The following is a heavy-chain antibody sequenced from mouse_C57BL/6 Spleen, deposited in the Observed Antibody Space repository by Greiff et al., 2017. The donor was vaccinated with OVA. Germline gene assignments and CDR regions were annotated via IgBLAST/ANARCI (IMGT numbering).Heavy chain of an antibody. J-gene: IGHJ4*01. CDR2: ISTGSSTI. CDR1: GFTFSDYG. D-gene: IGHD2-1*01. CDR3: ARNPYGNYEAMDY. V-gene: IGHV5-17*01. Sequence: EVLLVESGGGLVQPGGSLKLSCAASGFTFSDYGMHWVRQAPEKGLEWVAYISTGSSTIYYADTVKGRFTISSAHAKHTLVLQMTSLRSEDTAMYYCARNPYGNYEAMDYWGQGTSVTVSA.